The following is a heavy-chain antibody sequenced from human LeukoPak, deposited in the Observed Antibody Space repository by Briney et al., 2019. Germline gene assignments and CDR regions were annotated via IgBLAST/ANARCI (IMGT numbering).Heavy chain of an antibody. V-gene: IGHV1-69*13. J-gene: IGHJ3*01. CDR1: GYTFTGYF. Sequence: ALVKVSCKTSGYTFTGYFMHWVRQAPRQGFQWMGGIIPIFGPPKYAQKFQGRVTITADESTNTAYMKLSSLRSEDTAVYFCARGIEYCDSVDCLEDYGNSFDVWGQGTMVTVSS. CDR2: IIPIFGPP. CDR3: ARGIEYCDSVDCLEDYGNSFDV. D-gene: IGHD2/OR15-2a*01.